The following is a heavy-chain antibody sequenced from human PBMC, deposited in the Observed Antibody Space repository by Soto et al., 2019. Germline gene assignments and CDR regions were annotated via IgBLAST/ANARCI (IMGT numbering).Heavy chain of an antibody. CDR2: IYHGGST. J-gene: IGHJ5*02. V-gene: IGHV4-38-2*02. CDR1: GYAISSGYY. Sequence: PSETLSLTCSVSGYAISSGYYWGWLRHPPGKGLEWIGSIYHGGSTYYNPSLNSRVTSSIASTNNRVSLILNSVTASDTAVYYCARVGPWVPYYYDRSPYIFEILSDPWGKGTLVTVSS. D-gene: IGHD3-22*01. CDR3: ARVGPWVPYYYDRSPYIFEILSDP.